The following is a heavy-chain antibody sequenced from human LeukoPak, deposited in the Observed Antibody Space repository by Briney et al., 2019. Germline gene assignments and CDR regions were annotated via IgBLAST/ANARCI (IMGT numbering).Heavy chain of an antibody. CDR2: IIPIFGTA. J-gene: IGHJ4*02. V-gene: IGHV1-69*05. D-gene: IGHD1-26*01. CDR1: GGTFSSYA. Sequence: SVKVSCKASGGTFSSYAISWVRQAPGQGLEWMGGIIPIFGTANYAQKFQGRVTITRDTSASTAYMELSSLRSEDTAVYYCARDYSGSYYRNTFDYWGQGTLVTVSS. CDR3: ARDYSGSYYRNTFDY.